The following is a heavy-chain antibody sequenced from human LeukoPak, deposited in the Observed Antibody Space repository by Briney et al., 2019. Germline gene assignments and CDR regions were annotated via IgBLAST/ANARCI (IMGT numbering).Heavy chain of an antibody. Sequence: GGSLRLSCAASGFTFSSYSMNWVRQAPGKGLEWVSSISSSSSYIYYADSAKGRFTISRDNAKNSLYLQMNSLRAEDTAVNYCARDVTYDYVWGSYRHGSPYFDYWGQGTLVTVSS. V-gene: IGHV3-21*01. CDR2: ISSSSSYI. CDR1: GFTFSSYS. CDR3: ARDVTYDYVWGSYRHGSPYFDY. J-gene: IGHJ4*02. D-gene: IGHD3-16*02.